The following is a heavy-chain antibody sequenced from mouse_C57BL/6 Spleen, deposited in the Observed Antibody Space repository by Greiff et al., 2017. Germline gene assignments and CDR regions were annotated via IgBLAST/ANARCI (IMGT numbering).Heavy chain of an antibody. D-gene: IGHD3-2*02. CDR1: GYAFTNYL. CDR3: ARSDSSGYAFAY. V-gene: IGHV1-54*01. Sequence: VQLQQSGAELVRPGTSVKVSCKASGYAFTNYLIEWVKQRPGQGLEWIGVINPGSGGTNYNEKFKGKATLTADKSSSTAYMQLSSLTSEDSAVYFCARSDSSGYAFAYWGQGTLVTVSA. J-gene: IGHJ3*01. CDR2: INPGSGGT.